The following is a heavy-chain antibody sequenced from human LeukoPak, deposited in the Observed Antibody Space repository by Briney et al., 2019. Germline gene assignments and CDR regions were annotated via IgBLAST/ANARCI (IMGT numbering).Heavy chain of an antibody. J-gene: IGHJ6*03. CDR1: GGSISSYY. Sequence: PSETLSLTYTVSGGSISSYYWSWIRQPAGKGLEWIGRIYTSGSTNYNPSLKSRVTMSVDTSKNQFSLKLSSVTAADTAVYYCAGTLIPTAMVYYYYMDVWGKGTTVTVSS. V-gene: IGHV4-4*07. CDR3: AGTLIPTAMVYYYYMDV. D-gene: IGHD5-18*01. CDR2: IYTSGST.